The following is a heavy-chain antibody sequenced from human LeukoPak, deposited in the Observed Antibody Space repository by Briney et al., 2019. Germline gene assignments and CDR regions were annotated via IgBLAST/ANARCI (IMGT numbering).Heavy chain of an antibody. D-gene: IGHD3-22*01. V-gene: IGHV4-39*01. CDR2: IHHSGTP. Sequence: SETLSLTCTVSGGSLSSSSPYWGWIRQSPGKGLEWIASIHHSGTPYYYPSLKSRLTISVDTSKNQISLTLTSVTAADTAVYYCARRNPGSGYPYDFWGQGTVVTVLS. J-gene: IGHJ4*02. CDR1: GGSLSSSSPY. CDR3: ARRNPGSGYPYDF.